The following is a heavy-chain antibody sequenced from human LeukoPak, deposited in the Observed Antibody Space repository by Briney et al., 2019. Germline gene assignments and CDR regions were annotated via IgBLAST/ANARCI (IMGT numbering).Heavy chain of an antibody. Sequence: GGSLRLSCADSGFTFSSYWMQWVRQAPGKGPVWVSRINTDGRSTSYADSVKGRFTISRDNAKNTLYLQMNSLRAEDTAVYYCARARGSYDLFDYWGQGTLVTVSS. CDR1: GFTFSSYW. V-gene: IGHV3-74*01. J-gene: IGHJ4*02. CDR3: ARARGSYDLFDY. CDR2: INTDGRST. D-gene: IGHD1-26*01.